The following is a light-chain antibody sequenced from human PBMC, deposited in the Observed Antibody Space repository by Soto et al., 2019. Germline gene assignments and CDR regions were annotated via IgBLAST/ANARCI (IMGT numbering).Light chain of an antibody. CDR2: GAS. V-gene: IGKV3-20*01. J-gene: IGKJ1*01. CDR3: QQYGSSPPP. CDR1: QSVSRY. Sequence: IVLRQAPGTLSLYPGERATLSFRASQSVSRYLTWYQQKPGQGPRVLIYGASSRATGIPDRFSGSGSGTDFTLTINRLEPEDFAVYYCQQYGSSPPPFGQGSKV.